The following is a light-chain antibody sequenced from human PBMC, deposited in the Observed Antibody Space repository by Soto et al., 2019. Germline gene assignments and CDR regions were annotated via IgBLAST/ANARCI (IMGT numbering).Light chain of an antibody. CDR2: LPS. CDR1: QGIGNI. V-gene: IGKV1-6*01. Sequence: AIQLPHSPSSFPASVGDGATIICRASQGIGNILSWYHQKPGKAPHLLIYLPSSLQSGVPSRFSGSGSGTDFTLTISSLQPEDFATYYCLQDYSYPLTFGGGTKVEIK. CDR3: LQDYSYPLT. J-gene: IGKJ4*01.